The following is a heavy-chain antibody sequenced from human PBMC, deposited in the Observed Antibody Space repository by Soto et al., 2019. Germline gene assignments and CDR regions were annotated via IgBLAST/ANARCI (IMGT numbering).Heavy chain of an antibody. Sequence: PGGSLRLSCAASGFTFSSAWISWVRQAPGNGLEWVANINEDGSDKYYVDSVKGRFTISRDNAKNSLYLQMNSLRAEDTAVYYCARDRHVDYWGQGALVTVSS. CDR2: INEDGSDK. CDR3: ARDRHVDY. CDR1: GFTFSSAW. J-gene: IGHJ4*02. V-gene: IGHV3-7*03.